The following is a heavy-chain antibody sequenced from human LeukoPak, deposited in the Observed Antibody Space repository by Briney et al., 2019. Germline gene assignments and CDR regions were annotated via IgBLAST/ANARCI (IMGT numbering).Heavy chain of an antibody. CDR3: ARASIDCSSTSCYVTSGAFDI. V-gene: IGHV3-30*03. Sequence: GRSLRLSCAASGFTFSSFGMFWVRQAPGKGLEWVAVISYDGSNKYYVDSVKGRFTISRDNSKNTLYLQMNSLRAEDTAVYYCARASIDCSSTSCYVTSGAFDIWGQGIMVTVSS. CDR1: GFTFSSFG. J-gene: IGHJ3*02. CDR2: ISYDGSNK. D-gene: IGHD2-2*01.